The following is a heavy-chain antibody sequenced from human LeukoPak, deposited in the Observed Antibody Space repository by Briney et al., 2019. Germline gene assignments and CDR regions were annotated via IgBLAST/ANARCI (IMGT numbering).Heavy chain of an antibody. CDR3: ARDRVYYGSGSSPFDY. CDR1: GYTFTSYG. Sequence: ASVKVSCKASGYTFTSYGISWVRQAPGQGLEWMGWISAYNGNTKYAQKLQGRVTMTTDTSTSTAYMELRSLRSDDTAVYYCARDRVYYGSGSSPFDYWGQGTLVTVSS. V-gene: IGHV1-18*01. D-gene: IGHD3-10*01. J-gene: IGHJ4*02. CDR2: ISAYNGNT.